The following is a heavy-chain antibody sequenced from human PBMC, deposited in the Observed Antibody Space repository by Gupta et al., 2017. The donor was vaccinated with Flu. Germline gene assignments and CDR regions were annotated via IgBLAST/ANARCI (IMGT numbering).Heavy chain of an antibody. CDR3: ARQKPAATPHDLQQ. J-gene: IGHJ1*01. CDR2: VYYSGFT. V-gene: IGHV4-39*01. Sequence: IRQPPGKGLDWIGSVYYSGFTYYNPSLKSRVTISEDTSKNEFSLKLTSVTAADTAVYYCARQKPAATPHDLQQWGQGTLVTVSS. D-gene: IGHD2-2*01.